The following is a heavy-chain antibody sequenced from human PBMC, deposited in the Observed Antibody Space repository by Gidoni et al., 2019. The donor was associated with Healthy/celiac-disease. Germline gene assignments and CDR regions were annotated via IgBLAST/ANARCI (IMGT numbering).Heavy chain of an antibody. CDR3: ARSPLGYYDSSGEPRMPLPYFQH. J-gene: IGHJ1*01. CDR1: GGTFSSYA. Sequence: QVQLVQSGAEVKKPGSSVKVSCKASGGTFSSYAISWVRQAPGQGLEWMGGIIPIFGTANYAQKFQGRVTITADESTSTAYMELSSLRSEDTAVYYCARSPLGYYDSSGEPRMPLPYFQHWGQGTLVTVSS. CDR2: IIPIFGTA. D-gene: IGHD3-22*01. V-gene: IGHV1-69*01.